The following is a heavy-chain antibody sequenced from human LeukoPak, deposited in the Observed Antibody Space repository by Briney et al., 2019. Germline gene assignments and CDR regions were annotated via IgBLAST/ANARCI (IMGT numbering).Heavy chain of an antibody. Sequence: PSETLSLTCTVSGGSISSGSYYWSWIRQPAGKGLEWIGRIYTSGSTNYNPSLKSRVTISVDTSKNQFSLKLSSVTAADTAVYYCARDRYYYDSSGSQFDYWGQGTLVTVSS. V-gene: IGHV4-61*02. CDR1: GGSISSGSYY. D-gene: IGHD3-22*01. J-gene: IGHJ4*02. CDR3: ARDRYYYDSSGSQFDY. CDR2: IYTSGST.